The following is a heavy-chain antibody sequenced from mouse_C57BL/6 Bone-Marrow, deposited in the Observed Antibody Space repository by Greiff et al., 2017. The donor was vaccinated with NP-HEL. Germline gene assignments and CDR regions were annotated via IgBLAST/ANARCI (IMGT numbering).Heavy chain of an antibody. J-gene: IGHJ1*03. D-gene: IGHD1-1*01. CDR1: GFSLTSYG. V-gene: IGHV2-6-1*01. CDR3: ARHGGSSYWYCDV. CDR2: IWSDGST. Sequence: VQLQQSGPGLVAPSQSLSITCTVSGFSLTSYGVHWVRQPPGKGLEWLVVIWSDGSTTYNSALKSRLSISKDNSKSQVFLKMNSLQTDDTAMYYGARHGGSSYWYCDVWGTGTTVTVSS.